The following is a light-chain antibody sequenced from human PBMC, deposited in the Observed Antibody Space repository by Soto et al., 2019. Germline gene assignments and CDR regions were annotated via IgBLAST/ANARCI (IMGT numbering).Light chain of an antibody. CDR3: QSYDSSLWGV. CDR2: GNS. J-gene: IGLJ1*01. Sequence: QSVLTQPPSVSGAPGQRVTISCTGSSSNIGAGYDVHWYQQLPGTAPKLLIYGNSNRPSGVPDRFSGSKSGTSASLAITGLQAEDEADYYCQSYDSSLWGVFXTGTNVTVL. V-gene: IGLV1-40*01. CDR1: SSNIGAGYD.